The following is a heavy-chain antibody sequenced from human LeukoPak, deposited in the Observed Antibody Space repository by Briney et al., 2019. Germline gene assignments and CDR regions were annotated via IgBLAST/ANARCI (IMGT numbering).Heavy chain of an antibody. CDR2: SSGSGGST. CDR3: ARKGIWFGDLGAGF. Sequence: GGSLRLSCAASGFAFSSYAMSWVRQAPGKGLEWVSGSSGSGGSTYYADSVKGRFTISRDNSKTTLYLQMNSLRVEDTAHYYCARKGIWFGDLGAGFWGQGTLVTVSS. D-gene: IGHD3-10*01. V-gene: IGHV3-23*01. CDR1: GFAFSSYA. J-gene: IGHJ4*02.